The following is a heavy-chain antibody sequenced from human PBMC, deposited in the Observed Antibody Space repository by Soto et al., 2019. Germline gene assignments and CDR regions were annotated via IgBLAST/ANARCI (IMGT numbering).Heavy chain of an antibody. V-gene: IGHV3-74*01. CDR1: GFAFSNYA. CDR3: ARGPRGLYHHDY. J-gene: IGHJ4*02. D-gene: IGHD2-2*01. Sequence: GGSLRLSCVASGFAFSNYAMHWVRQTAGKGLVWVSRINMDGSSTNYADSVKGRLTISRDNAKNTLYLQMNSLRVDDTAVYYCARGPRGLYHHDYWGQGALVTVSS. CDR2: INMDGSST.